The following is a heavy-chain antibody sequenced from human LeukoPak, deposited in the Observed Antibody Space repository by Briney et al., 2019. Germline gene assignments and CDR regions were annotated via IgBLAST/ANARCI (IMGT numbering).Heavy chain of an antibody. CDR2: LSYPGPT. V-gene: IGHV4-39*01. J-gene: IGHJ4*02. D-gene: IGHD5-24*01. Sequence: SETLSLTCTVSGGSISNNIYYWGWIRQPQGKGLEWNASLSYPGPTSPTPSLKSPLPLSLDASRSQFSLRLSSVTAADTAVYYCAHGYHVNVALLASWGQGTLVTVSS. CDR1: GGSISNNIYY. CDR3: AHGYHVNVALLAS.